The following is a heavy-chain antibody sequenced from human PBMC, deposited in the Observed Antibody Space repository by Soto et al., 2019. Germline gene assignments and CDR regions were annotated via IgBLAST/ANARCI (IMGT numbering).Heavy chain of an antibody. CDR2: VKSKSDGETT. CDR1: GFTFTNAW. CDR3: STDRRIASSDY. J-gene: IGHJ4*02. D-gene: IGHD2-21*01. V-gene: IGHV3-15*01. Sequence: EVQLVESGGGLVKPGESLRLSCAASGFTFTNAWMGWARQAPGKGLEWVGRVKSKSDGETTDYAAPVKGRFTISRDDSKNTLYLQMNSLNAEDTAVYYCSTDRRIASSDYWGQGTLVTVSS.